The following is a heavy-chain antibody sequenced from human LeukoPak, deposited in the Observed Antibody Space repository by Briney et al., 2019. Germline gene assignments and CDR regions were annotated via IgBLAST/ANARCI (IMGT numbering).Heavy chain of an antibody. Sequence: GASEKVSCKASGYTFTSYGISWVRQAPGQGLEWMGWISAYNGNTNYAQKLQGRVTMTTDTSTSTAYMELRSLRSDDTAVYYCARDSCTNGVCYLDYWGQGTLVTVSS. CDR3: ARDSCTNGVCYLDY. V-gene: IGHV1-18*01. J-gene: IGHJ4*02. CDR2: ISAYNGNT. CDR1: GYTFTSYG. D-gene: IGHD2-8*01.